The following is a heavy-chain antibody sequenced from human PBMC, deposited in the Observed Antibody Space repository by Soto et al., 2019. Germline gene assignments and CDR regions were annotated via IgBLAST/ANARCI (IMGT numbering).Heavy chain of an antibody. Sequence: GEALKVSWKGSGNMFITFLIGSFHQIPRKSLEWMGIIYPGDSDTRYSPSFQGQVTISADKSISTAYLQWSSLKASDTAMYYCARGGIVLVPAANNYYYYGMDVWRQGTTVTVSS. CDR1: GNMFITFL. V-gene: IGHV5-51*07. CDR3: ARGGIVLVPAANNYYYYGMDV. D-gene: IGHD2-2*01. J-gene: IGHJ6*02. CDR2: IYPGDSDT.